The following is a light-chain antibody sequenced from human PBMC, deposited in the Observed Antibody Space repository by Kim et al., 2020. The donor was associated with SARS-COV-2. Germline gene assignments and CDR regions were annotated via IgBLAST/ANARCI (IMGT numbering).Light chain of an antibody. CDR2: YDT. CDR1: SFGLQS. Sequence: APGKTDRITCGEKSFGLQSVHWYQQKPGQAPVLVIYYDTDRPSGIPERFSGSNSGNTATLTISRVEAGDEADYYCQVWDTGSDHPIFGGGTQLTVL. V-gene: IGLV3-21*04. J-gene: IGLJ2*01. CDR3: QVWDTGSDHPI.